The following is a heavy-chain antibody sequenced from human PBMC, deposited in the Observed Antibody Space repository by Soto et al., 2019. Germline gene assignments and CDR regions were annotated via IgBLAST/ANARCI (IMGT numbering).Heavy chain of an antibody. CDR2: ISAHNGNT. D-gene: IGHD1-1*01. CDR3: ARVRYGDY. CDR1: GYDFTTYG. V-gene: IGHV1-18*01. Sequence: QVHLVQSGAEVKKPGASVTVSCKGSGYDFTTYGITWVRQAPGQGLEWMAWISAHNGNTDYAQKLQGRVTVTRDTSTSTAYMELRSLRSDDTAVYYCARVRYGDYWGQGALVTVSS. J-gene: IGHJ4*02.